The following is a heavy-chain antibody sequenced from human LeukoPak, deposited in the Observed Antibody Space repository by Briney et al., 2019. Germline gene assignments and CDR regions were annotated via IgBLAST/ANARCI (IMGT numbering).Heavy chain of an antibody. V-gene: IGHV5-51*01. CDR3: ATRIDGTYY. D-gene: IGHD1-26*01. Sequence: ESLEISFQGSGYRFTTYWIGLMRPVPGRGLEWMAIITPGNSDTQYSPSLQGQVTISADKSISTAYLQWSSLKASDSAMYYCATRIDGTYYWGQGTLVTVSS. CDR2: ITPGNSDT. CDR1: GYRFTTYW. J-gene: IGHJ4*02.